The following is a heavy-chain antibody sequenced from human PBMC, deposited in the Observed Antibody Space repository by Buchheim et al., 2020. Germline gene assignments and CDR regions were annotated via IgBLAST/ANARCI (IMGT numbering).Heavy chain of an antibody. CDR1: GFTFSNYP. D-gene: IGHD1-1*01. V-gene: IGHV3-23*01. CDR3: ARHVETTGPRGFDP. J-gene: IGHJ5*02. Sequence: EVQLLESGGGLVQPGGSLRLSCAASGFTFSNYPMSWVRQAPRKGLEWVSATGDNGETTYYTDSVKGRFTISRDNSRNILFLQMSNLRAEDTAIYYCARHVETTGPRGFDPWGQGTL. CDR2: TGDNGETT.